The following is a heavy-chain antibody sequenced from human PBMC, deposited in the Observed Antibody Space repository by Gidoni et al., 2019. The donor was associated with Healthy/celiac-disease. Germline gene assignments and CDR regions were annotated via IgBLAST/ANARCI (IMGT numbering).Heavy chain of an antibody. CDR1: GFPFSSYG. D-gene: IGHD3-22*01. J-gene: IGHJ4*02. Sequence: QVQLVESGGGVVQPGRSLRLSCAASGFPFSSYGMHWVRQAPGKGLEWVAVIWSDGSNKYYADSVKVRFTISRDNSKNTLYLQMNSLRAEDTAVYYCARDDYDSSGSDYWGQGTLVTVSS. V-gene: IGHV3-33*01. CDR2: IWSDGSNK. CDR3: ARDDYDSSGSDY.